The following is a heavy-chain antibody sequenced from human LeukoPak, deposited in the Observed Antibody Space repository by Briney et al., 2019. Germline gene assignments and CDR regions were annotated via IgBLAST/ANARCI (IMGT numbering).Heavy chain of an antibody. CDR1: GFTFTDHP. D-gene: IGHD3-16*01. CDR2: IGGDGIA. J-gene: IGHJ4*02. V-gene: IGHV3-69-1*01. Sequence: GESLRLSCVASGFTFTDHPMNWVRLAPGKGLEWISYIGGDGIAFYADSVKGRITASKDDARKSMYLQMNSLRVEDTAVYYCAKDRANWAIDDWGQGTQVTVSS. CDR3: AKDRANWAIDD.